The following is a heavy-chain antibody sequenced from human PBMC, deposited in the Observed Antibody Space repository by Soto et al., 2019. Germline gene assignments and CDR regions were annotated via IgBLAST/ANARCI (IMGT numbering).Heavy chain of an antibody. CDR2: INSDGSRT. J-gene: IGHJ6*02. V-gene: IGHV3-74*01. CDR3: ARPYYGSDSPDYGMDV. CDR1: GFTFSSYW. D-gene: IGHD3-10*01. Sequence: PGGSLRLSCAASGFTFSSYWMHWVRQAPGKGLVWVSRINSDGSRTSYADSVKGRFTISRDTAKNTLYLQMNSLRAEDTAVYYCARPYYGSDSPDYGMDVWGQGTTVTV.